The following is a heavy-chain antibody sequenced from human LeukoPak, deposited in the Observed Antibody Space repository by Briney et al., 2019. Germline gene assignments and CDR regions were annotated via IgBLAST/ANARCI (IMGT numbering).Heavy chain of an antibody. D-gene: IGHD3-3*01. V-gene: IGHV3-21*01. Sequence: GGSLRLSCVASGFTFSDYSVNWVRQAPGKGLEWVSSISSSSSYIYYADSVKGRFTISRDNAKNSLYLQMNSLRAEDTAVYYCARDQGPYYDFWSGSHYFDYWGQGTLVTVSS. J-gene: IGHJ4*02. CDR3: ARDQGPYYDFWSGSHYFDY. CDR1: GFTFSDYS. CDR2: ISSSSSYI.